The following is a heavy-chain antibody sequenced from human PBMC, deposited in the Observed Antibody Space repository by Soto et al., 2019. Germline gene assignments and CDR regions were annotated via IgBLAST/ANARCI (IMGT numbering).Heavy chain of an antibody. Sequence: EVQLVESGGGLVQPGGSLTLSCAASGFTVSNHWMHWVRQAPGRGLESISRIKTDGTYTDYADSVKGRFTISRDNAKNMLYLQMDSLRPEDTAVYYFARPKGAAYSAFDVWGQGTVVTVSS. J-gene: IGHJ3*01. V-gene: IGHV3-74*01. CDR3: ARPKGAAYSAFDV. CDR1: GFTVSNHW. D-gene: IGHD2-21*01. CDR2: IKTDGTYT.